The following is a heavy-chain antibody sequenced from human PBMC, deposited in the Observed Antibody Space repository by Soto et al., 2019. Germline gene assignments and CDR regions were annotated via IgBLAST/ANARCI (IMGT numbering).Heavy chain of an antibody. CDR3: VPGEFCIGGSFYQDFSFEV. CDR2: IYPSDSDI. CDR1: GYSSATYW. Sequence: PGESLKISCKGSGYSSATYWIGWVRQMPGEGLEWMGIIYPSDSDIRYSPSFQGQVTISADKSTTTAYLQWSSLKASDTAIYYCVPGEFCIGGSFYQDFSFEVWGGGTLVTVP. V-gene: IGHV5-51*01. D-gene: IGHD2-15*01. J-gene: IGHJ2*01.